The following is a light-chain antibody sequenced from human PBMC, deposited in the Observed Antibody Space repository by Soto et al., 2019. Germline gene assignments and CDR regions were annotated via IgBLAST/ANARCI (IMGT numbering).Light chain of an antibody. J-gene: IGKJ2*01. CDR3: MQALQTPYT. V-gene: IGKV2-28*01. CDR2: LGS. CDR1: QRLLHSNGNTF. Sequence: EIVMTQSPPSLTVTPGEPASISCRSSQRLLHSNGNTFLDWYLQKPGQSPQLLIYLGSNRASGVPDRVSGSEAGTDFTLKISRVEAEDVGVYYCMQALQTPYTFXQGTKVDIK.